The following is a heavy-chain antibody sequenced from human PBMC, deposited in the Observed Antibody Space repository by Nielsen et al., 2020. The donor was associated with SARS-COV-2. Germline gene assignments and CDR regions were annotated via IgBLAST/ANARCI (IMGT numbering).Heavy chain of an antibody. CDR2: INPNSGGT. CDR3: ATGPGQLVLGWFDP. Sequence: ASVKVSCKASGYTFTGHYMHWVRQAPGQGLEWMGRINPNSGGTNYAQKFQGRVTMTRDTSISTAYMELSSLRSEDTAVYYCATGPGQLVLGWFDPWGQGTLVTVSS. D-gene: IGHD6-13*01. CDR1: GYTFTGHY. V-gene: IGHV1-2*06. J-gene: IGHJ5*02.